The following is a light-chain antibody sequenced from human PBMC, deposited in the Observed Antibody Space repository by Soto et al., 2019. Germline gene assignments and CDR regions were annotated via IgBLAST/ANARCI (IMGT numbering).Light chain of an antibody. J-gene: IGLJ2*01. V-gene: IGLV2-14*01. CDR2: EAT. CDR3: ISYTITSTLV. Sequence: QSALTQPASVSGSPGQSITISCTGTINDVGANNYVSWYQRHPGKAPKILIYEATKRPSGVSHRFSGSKSGNTASLTISGLQAEDEADYFCISYTITSTLVFGGGTKLTVL. CDR1: INDVGANNY.